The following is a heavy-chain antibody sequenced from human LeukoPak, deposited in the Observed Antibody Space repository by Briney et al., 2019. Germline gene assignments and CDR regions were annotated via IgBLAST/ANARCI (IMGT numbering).Heavy chain of an antibody. CDR2: VHYTGST. CDR1: GGSFSGYY. CDR3: ARLYSGYDSSDFDY. J-gene: IGHJ4*02. V-gene: IGHV4-59*01. Sequence: SETLSLTCAVYGGSFSGYYWSWIRQPPGKGLEWIGHVHYTGSTSQNPSLQSRVTISIDTSKNQFSLKLSSVTAADTAVYYCARLYSGYDSSDFDYWGQGTLVTVSS. D-gene: IGHD5-12*01.